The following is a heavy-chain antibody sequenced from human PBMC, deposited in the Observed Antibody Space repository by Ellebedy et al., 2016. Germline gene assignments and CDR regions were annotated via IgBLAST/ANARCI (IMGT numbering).Heavy chain of an antibody. CDR3: AREVGSLYYFDY. Sequence: GESLKISCAASGFTFSSYSMNWVCQAPGKGLEWVANIKQDGSEKYYVDSVKGRFTISRDNSKNSLFLQMNSLRAEDTAVYYCAREVGSLYYFDYWGQGTLVTVSS. V-gene: IGHV3-7*03. J-gene: IGHJ4*02. CDR2: IKQDGSEK. D-gene: IGHD3-10*01. CDR1: GFTFSSYS.